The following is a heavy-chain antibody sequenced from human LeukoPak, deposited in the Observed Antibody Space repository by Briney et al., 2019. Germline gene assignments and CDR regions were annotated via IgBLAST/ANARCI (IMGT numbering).Heavy chain of an antibody. J-gene: IGHJ4*02. Sequence: GESLRLSCAASGFTFSSYAMSWVRQAPGKGLEWVSAISGSGGSTYYVDSVKGRFTISRDNSKNTLYLQMNSLRAEDTAVYYCAKDSPYGDYESYWGQGTLVTVSS. CDR3: AKDSPYGDYESY. D-gene: IGHD4-17*01. CDR1: GFTFSSYA. CDR2: ISGSGGST. V-gene: IGHV3-23*01.